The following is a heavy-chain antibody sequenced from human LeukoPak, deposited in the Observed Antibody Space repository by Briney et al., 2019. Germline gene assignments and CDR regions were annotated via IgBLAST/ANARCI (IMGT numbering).Heavy chain of an antibody. CDR2: ISSSGINI. Sequence: GSLRLSCAASGFTFSNYEMNWVRQAPGKGREWVSHISSSGINIYYADSVKGRFTISRDNAKHSLYLQMNSLRAEDTAVYYCARDRYCSGGSCYFYYSSRGTLVTVSS. D-gene: IGHD2-15*01. J-gene: IGHJ4*02. CDR3: ARDRYCSGGSCYFYY. CDR1: GFTFSNYE. V-gene: IGHV3-48*03.